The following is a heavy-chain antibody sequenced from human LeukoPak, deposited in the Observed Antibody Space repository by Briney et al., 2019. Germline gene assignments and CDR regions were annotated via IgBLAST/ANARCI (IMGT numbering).Heavy chain of an antibody. V-gene: IGHV1-69*04. Sequence: SVKVSCKASGGTFSSYAISWVRQAPGQGLEWMGRIIPILGIANYAQKFQGRVTITADKSTSTAYMELSSLRSEDTAVYYCAGDRWSTTVVTNFDYWGQGTLVTVSS. D-gene: IGHD4-17*01. J-gene: IGHJ4*02. CDR2: IIPILGIA. CDR3: AGDRWSTTVVTNFDY. CDR1: GGTFSSYA.